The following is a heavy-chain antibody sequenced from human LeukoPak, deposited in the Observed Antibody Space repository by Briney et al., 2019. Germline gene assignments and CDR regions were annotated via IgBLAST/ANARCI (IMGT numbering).Heavy chain of an antibody. CDR1: GITFSSYG. Sequence: PGGTLRLSCAASGITFSSYGMSWVRQAPGKGMEWVSSISSTGGTTYYADSVKGRFTISRDNSKNTLYLQMNSLRAEDTAVYYCAKDWPYYYDSSGYGLGADWGQGTLVTVSS. CDR2: ISSTGGTT. V-gene: IGHV3-23*01. CDR3: AKDWPYYYDSSGYGLGAD. J-gene: IGHJ4*02. D-gene: IGHD3-22*01.